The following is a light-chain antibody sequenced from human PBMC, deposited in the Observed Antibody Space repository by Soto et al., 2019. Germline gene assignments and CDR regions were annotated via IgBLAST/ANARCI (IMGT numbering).Light chain of an antibody. J-gene: IGKJ3*01. Sequence: EIVLTQSPATLSGSPGERVTLSCRASQSFSVNLAWYQQKPGQAPRLLIYGASTRATGVPTRFSGSGSGAEFTLTISSLQSEDFAVYYCHQYNDWPLTFGPGTRVDL. V-gene: IGKV3-15*01. CDR1: QSFSVN. CDR2: GAS. CDR3: HQYNDWPLT.